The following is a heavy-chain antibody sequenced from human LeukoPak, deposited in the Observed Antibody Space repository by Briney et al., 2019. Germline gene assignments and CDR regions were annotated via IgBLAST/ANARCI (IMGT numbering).Heavy chain of an antibody. D-gene: IGHD6-13*01. CDR1: GGTFSSYD. CDR2: MNPNSGNT. CDR3: ARGGYSSSWTYYYYYYMDV. J-gene: IGHJ6*03. Sequence: ASVKVSCKASGGTFSSYDINWVRQATGQGLEWMGWMNPNSGNTGYAQKFQGRVTITRNTSISTAYMELSSLRSEDTAVYYCARGGYSSSWTYYYYYYMDVWGKGTTVTVSS. V-gene: IGHV1-8*03.